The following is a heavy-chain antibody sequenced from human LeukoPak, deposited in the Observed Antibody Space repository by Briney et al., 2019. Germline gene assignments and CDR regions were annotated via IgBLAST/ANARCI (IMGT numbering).Heavy chain of an antibody. J-gene: IGHJ4*02. Sequence: GGSLRLSCAASGFTFSSYGMHWVRQAPGKGLEWVAFIRYDGSNKYYADSVKGRFTISRDNSKNTLYLQMNSLRAEDTAVYYCAKDHGLYCSSTSCYRSGVDYWGQGTLVTVSS. D-gene: IGHD2-2*02. CDR2: IRYDGSNK. CDR1: GFTFSSYG. CDR3: AKDHGLYCSSTSCYRSGVDY. V-gene: IGHV3-30*02.